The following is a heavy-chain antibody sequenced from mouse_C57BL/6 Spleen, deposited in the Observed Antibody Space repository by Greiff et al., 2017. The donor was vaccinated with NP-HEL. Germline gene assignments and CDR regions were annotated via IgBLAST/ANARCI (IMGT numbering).Heavy chain of an antibody. CDR3: ARSYDYDGDWFAY. CDR2: IYPGGGYT. J-gene: IGHJ3*01. CDR1: GYTFTNYW. Sequence: QVQLQQSGAELVRPGTSVKMSCKASGYTFTNYWIGWAKQRPGHGLEWIGDIYPGGGYTNYNEKFKGKATLTADKSSSPAYMQFSSLTSEDSAIYYCARSYDYDGDWFAYWGQGTLVTVSA. D-gene: IGHD2-4*01. V-gene: IGHV1-63*01.